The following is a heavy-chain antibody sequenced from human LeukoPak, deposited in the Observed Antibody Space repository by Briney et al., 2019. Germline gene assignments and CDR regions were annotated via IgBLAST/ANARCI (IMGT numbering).Heavy chain of an antibody. CDR2: ISSSGSSI. D-gene: IGHD2-21*01. Sequence: PGGSLRLSCAASGFTFSSYSMNWVRQAPGKGLEWVSYISSSGSSIYYADSVKGRFTISRDNAKNSLYLQMNSLRAEDTAVYYCAREVIGPNVPPPEGFDYWGQGTLVTVSS. V-gene: IGHV3-48*04. CDR1: GFTFSSYS. CDR3: AREVIGPNVPPPEGFDY. J-gene: IGHJ4*02.